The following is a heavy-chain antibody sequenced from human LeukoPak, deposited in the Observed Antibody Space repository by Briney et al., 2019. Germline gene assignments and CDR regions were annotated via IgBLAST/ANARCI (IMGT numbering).Heavy chain of an antibody. CDR1: GFTFSDDY. CDR3: ARVGPYSSSWYYFDY. D-gene: IGHD6-13*01. J-gene: IGHJ4*02. V-gene: IGHV3-11*05. Sequence: GGSLRLSCAASGFTFSDDYMSWIRQAPGKGRGWVSYIRSSSSYTNYEDSVKGRFTISRDNPKNSLYLQMNSLRAEDTAVYYCARVGPYSSSWYYFDYWGQGTLVTVSS. CDR2: IRSSSSYT.